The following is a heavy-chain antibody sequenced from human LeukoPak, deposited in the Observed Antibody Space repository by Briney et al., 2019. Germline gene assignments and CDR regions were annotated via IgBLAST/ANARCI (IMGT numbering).Heavy chain of an antibody. Sequence: GGSLRLSCAASGFTFSNYNMNWVHQAPGKGLEWLSYISSTSNPIYYADSVKGRFTISRDNAKNSLYLQMNSLRDEDTAVYYCARAGVGARFEDYWGQGTLVTVSS. CDR3: ARAGVGARFEDY. CDR2: ISSTSNPI. CDR1: GFTFSNYN. J-gene: IGHJ4*02. V-gene: IGHV3-48*02. D-gene: IGHD1-26*01.